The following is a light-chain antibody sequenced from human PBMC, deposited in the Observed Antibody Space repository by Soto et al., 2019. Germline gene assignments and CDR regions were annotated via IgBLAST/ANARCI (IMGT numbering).Light chain of an antibody. V-gene: IGKV1-33*01. CDR3: QQYDNLPPFT. CDR2: DAS. CDR1: QDINTY. Sequence: DIQMTQSPSSLSASVGDRVTITCQASQDINTYLNWYQQKPGIAPKLLIFDASNLERGVPSRFSGSGSGTDFTFTISSLQPEDIATYYCQQYDNLPPFTFGPGTKVDLK. J-gene: IGKJ3*01.